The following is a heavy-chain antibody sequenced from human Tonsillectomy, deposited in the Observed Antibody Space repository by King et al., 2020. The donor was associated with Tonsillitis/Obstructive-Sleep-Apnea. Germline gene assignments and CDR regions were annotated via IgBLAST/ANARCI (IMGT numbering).Heavy chain of an antibody. CDR1: GDSVSSNSAA. CDR2: TYYRSKWYN. D-gene: IGHD3-3*01. CDR3: ARPLGLGLDDAFDI. Sequence: VQLQQSGPGLVKPSQTLSLTCDISGDSVSSNSAAWNWIRQSPSRGLEWLGRTYYRSKWYNDFAVSWKSRLTINPDTSKNQFSLQLNSLTPEDTAVYYCARPLGLGLDDAFDIWGQGTMVTVSS. J-gene: IGHJ3*02. V-gene: IGHV6-1*01.